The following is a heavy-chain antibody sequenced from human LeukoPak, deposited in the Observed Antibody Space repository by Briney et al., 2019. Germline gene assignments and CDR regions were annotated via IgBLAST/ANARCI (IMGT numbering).Heavy chain of an antibody. Sequence: PGGSLRLSCAASGFTFSNYAMNWVRQAPGKGLEWVSLISGRGDNTYYVESVKGRFTISRDNSKNTLYLQMNSLRAEDTAVYYCAKAQSNWFDPWGQGTLVTVSS. V-gene: IGHV3-23*01. J-gene: IGHJ5*02. CDR3: AKAQSNWFDP. CDR2: ISGRGDNT. CDR1: GFTFSNYA.